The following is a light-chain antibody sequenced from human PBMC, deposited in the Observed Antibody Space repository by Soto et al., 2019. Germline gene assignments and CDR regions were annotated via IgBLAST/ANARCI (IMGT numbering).Light chain of an antibody. CDR3: QQYNSYSIT. J-gene: IGKJ4*01. V-gene: IGKV1-5*03. Sequence: DIQMTQSPSTLSASVGDRVTITCRASQSISYWLAWYQQKPGKAPTVLIYKASTLESGVPSRFSGSGSGTXXTLTISSLQPDDFATYYCQQYNSYSITFGGGTKVEIK. CDR2: KAS. CDR1: QSISYW.